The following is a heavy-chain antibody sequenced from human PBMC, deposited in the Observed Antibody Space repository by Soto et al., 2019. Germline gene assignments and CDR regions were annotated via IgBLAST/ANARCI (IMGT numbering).Heavy chain of an antibody. Sequence: QVQLQESGPGLVKPSETLSLTCTVSGGSISSYYWSWIRQPAGKGLEWIGRIYTSGSTNYNPSLKSRVTMSVDTSKNQFSLKLSSVTAADTAVYYCARDLTPHYYDSSGYPGYFDYWGQGTLVTVSS. CDR3: ARDLTPHYYDSSGYPGYFDY. CDR2: IYTSGST. D-gene: IGHD3-22*01. J-gene: IGHJ4*02. V-gene: IGHV4-4*07. CDR1: GGSISSYY.